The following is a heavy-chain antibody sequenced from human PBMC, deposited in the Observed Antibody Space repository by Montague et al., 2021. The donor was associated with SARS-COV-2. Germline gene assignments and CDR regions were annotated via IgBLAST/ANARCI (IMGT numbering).Heavy chain of an antibody. V-gene: IGHV4-4*02. CDR1: GGSISSSNW. Sequence: SETLSLTCAVSGGSISSSNWWSWVRQPPGKGLEWIGEIYHSGRTNYNPSLKSRVTISVDESTGQFSLKLRSVTAADTAVYYCAVQELAYFDYWGQGTLVTVSS. D-gene: IGHD5-24*01. CDR2: IYHSGRT. J-gene: IGHJ4*02. CDR3: AVQELAYFDY.